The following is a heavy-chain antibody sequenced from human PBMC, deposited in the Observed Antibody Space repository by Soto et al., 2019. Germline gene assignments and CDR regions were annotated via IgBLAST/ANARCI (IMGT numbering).Heavy chain of an antibody. J-gene: IGHJ6*02. D-gene: IGHD3-22*01. CDR1: GYTFTGYY. CDR3: TTGIVVVIPSGMDV. Sequence: ASVKVSCKASGYTFTGYYMHWVRQAHGQGLEWMGWINPNSGGTNYAQKFQGWVTMTRDTSISTAYMELNSLKTEDTAMYYCTTGIVVVIPSGMDVWGQGTTVTVSS. V-gene: IGHV1-2*04. CDR2: INPNSGGT.